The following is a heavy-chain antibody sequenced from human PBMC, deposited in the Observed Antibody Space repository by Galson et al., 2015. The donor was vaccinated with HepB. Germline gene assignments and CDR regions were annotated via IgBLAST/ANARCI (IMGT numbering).Heavy chain of an antibody. D-gene: IGHD6-25*01. CDR1: GYPFTTYW. V-gene: IGHV5-51*01. Sequence: QSGAEVKKPGESLKISCKGSGYPFTTYWIGWVRQMAGRGLEWVGTIYPADSDARYSPSSQGQVTISADKSNSTAYLQWSSLKASDTAMYYCVRQYSSGWEVFDNLGRGTLVTVSS. CDR2: IYPADSDA. CDR3: VRQYSSGWEVFDN. J-gene: IGHJ4*02.